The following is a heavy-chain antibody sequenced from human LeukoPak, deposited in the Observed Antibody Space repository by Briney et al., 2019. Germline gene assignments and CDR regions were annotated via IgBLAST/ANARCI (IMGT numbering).Heavy chain of an antibody. CDR1: GGTFSSYA. CDR3: ARDLGYDSSLVTYP. D-gene: IGHD3-22*01. Sequence: ASVKVSCKASGGTFSSYAISWVRQAPGQGLEWMGRIIPIFGIANYAQKFQGRVTITADESTSTAYMELSSLRSEDTAVYYCARDLGYDSSLVTYPWGQGTLVTVSS. J-gene: IGHJ5*02. V-gene: IGHV1-69*13. CDR2: IIPIFGIA.